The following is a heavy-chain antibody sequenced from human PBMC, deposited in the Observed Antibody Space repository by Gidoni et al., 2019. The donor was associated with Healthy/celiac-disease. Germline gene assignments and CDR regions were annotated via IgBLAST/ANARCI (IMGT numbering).Heavy chain of an antibody. CDR2: ISYDGSNK. D-gene: IGHD2-15*01. CDR1: GFTFSSYG. J-gene: IGHJ3*02. V-gene: IGHV3-30*03. Sequence: QVQLVESGGGVVQPGGSLRLSRAASGFTFSSYGMHWFRQAPVKGLEWVAVISYDGSNKYYSDSVKVRFTISTDNSKNTLYLQMNSLRAEDTAVYYCATDFSRLVVVAAFLDAFDIWGQGTMVTVSS. CDR3: ATDFSRLVVVAAFLDAFDI.